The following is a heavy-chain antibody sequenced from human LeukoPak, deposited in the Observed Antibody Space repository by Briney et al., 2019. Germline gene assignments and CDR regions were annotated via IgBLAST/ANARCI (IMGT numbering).Heavy chain of an antibody. V-gene: IGHV4-34*01. CDR1: GGSFSGYY. CDR2: INHSGGT. J-gene: IGHJ5*02. CDR3: AREDRWGRWFDP. Sequence: KPSETLSLTCAVYGGSFSGYYWSWIRQPPGKGLEWLGEINHSGGTNYNPSLKSRVTISVDTSKNQFSLKLSSVTAADTAVYYCAREDRWGRWFDPWGQGTLVTVSS. D-gene: IGHD3-16*01.